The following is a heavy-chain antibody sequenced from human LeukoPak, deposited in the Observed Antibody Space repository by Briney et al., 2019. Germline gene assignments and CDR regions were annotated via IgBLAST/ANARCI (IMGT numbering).Heavy chain of an antibody. CDR2: IYSGGST. CDR3: TRIFHVTDV. J-gene: IGHJ6*04. CDR1: GFTVSSNY. Sequence: PGGSLRLSCAASGFTVSSNYMSWVRQAPGKGLEWVSVIYSGGSTYYADSVKGRFTISRDNSKNTLYLQMNSLKTEDSAVYYCTRIFHVTDVWGNGTTVTVSS. V-gene: IGHV3-66*01.